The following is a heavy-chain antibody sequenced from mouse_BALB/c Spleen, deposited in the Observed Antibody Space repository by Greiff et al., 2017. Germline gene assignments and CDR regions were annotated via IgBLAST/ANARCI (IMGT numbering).Heavy chain of an antibody. V-gene: IGHV5-6-3*01. CDR1: GFTFSSYG. Sequence: DVMLVESGGGLVQPGGSLKLSCAASGFTFSSYGMSWVRQTPDKRLELVATINSNGGSTYYPDSVKGRFTISRDNAKNTLYLQMSSLKSEDTAMYYCARDDYDYWGQGTTLTVSS. J-gene: IGHJ2*01. D-gene: IGHD2-4*01. CDR2: INSNGGST. CDR3: ARDDYDY.